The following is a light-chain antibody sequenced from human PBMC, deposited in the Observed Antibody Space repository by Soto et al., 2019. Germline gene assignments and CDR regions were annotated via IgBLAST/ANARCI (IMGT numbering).Light chain of an antibody. V-gene: IGKV3-11*01. CDR3: HQRSNWQWT. CDR1: QSVSSY. J-gene: IGKJ1*01. CDR2: DAS. Sequence: EIVLTQSPATLSLSPGERATLSCRASQSVSSYLAWYQQKPGQAPRLLIYDASNRATGIPARFSGSGSGTDFTLTISSLEPEDFVVYYCHQRSNWQWTFGQGTKVDIK.